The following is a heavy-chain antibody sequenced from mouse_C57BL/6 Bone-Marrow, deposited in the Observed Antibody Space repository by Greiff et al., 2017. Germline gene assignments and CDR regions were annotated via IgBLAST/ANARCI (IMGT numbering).Heavy chain of an antibody. V-gene: IGHV1-50*01. Sequence: VQLQQPGAELVKPGASVKLSCKASGYTFTSYWMQWVKQRPGQGLEWIGEIDPSDSYTNYTQKFKGKATLTVDTSSSTAYMQLSSLTSEYSAVYYCARGEELTGNVDYWCQGTTLTVSS. CDR2: IDPSDSYT. D-gene: IGHD4-1*01. CDR1: GYTFTSYW. CDR3: ARGEELTGNVDY. J-gene: IGHJ2*01.